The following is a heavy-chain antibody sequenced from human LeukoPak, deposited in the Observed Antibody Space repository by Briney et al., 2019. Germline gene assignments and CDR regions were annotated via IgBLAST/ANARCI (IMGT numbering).Heavy chain of an antibody. V-gene: IGHV4-34*01. CDR3: ARDGGGSGYPYYYYYGMDV. Sequence: SETLSLTCAVYGGSFSGYYWSWIRQPPGKGLEWIGEINHSGSTNYNPSLKSRVTMSVDTSKNQFSLKLSSVTAADTAVYYCARDGGGSGYPYYYYYGMDVWGQGTTVTVSS. D-gene: IGHD3-22*01. CDR1: GGSFSGYY. J-gene: IGHJ6*02. CDR2: INHSGST.